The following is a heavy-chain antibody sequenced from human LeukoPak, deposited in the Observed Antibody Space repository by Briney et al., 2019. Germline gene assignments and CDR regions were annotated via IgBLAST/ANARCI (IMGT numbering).Heavy chain of an antibody. CDR3: ARGYCSGGSCYRGYFDY. Sequence: SETLSLTCAVYGGSFSGYYWSWIRQPPGKGLEWIGEINHSGSTNYNPSLKSRVTISVDTSKNQFSLKLSSVTAADTAVYYCARGYCSGGSCYRGYFDYWGQGTLVTVSS. J-gene: IGHJ4*02. V-gene: IGHV4-34*01. D-gene: IGHD2-15*01. CDR1: GGSFSGYY. CDR2: INHSGST.